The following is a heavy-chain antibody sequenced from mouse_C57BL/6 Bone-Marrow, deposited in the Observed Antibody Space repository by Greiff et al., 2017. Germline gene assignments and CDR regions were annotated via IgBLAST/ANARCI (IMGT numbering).Heavy chain of an antibody. J-gene: IGHJ3*01. CDR2: IDPETGGT. CDR1: GYPFTVYE. Sequence: VQLQQSGAELVRPGASVTLSCKASGYPFTVYEMHWVKQTPVHGLDWIGAIDPETGGTASNQKFKGKALLTADKSSSTAYMELRSLTSKDSAVYYCTRCPGAWFAYWGQRTLGPRSA. V-gene: IGHV1-15*01. CDR3: TRCPGAWFAY.